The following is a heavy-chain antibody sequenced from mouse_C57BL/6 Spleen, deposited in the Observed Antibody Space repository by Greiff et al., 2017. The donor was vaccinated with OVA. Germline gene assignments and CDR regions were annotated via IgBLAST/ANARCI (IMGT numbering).Heavy chain of an antibody. CDR1: GFTFSDYY. CDR2: INYDGSST. CDR3: ARDRGYGSSYDFDY. Sequence: LKESEGGLVQPGSSMKLSCTASGFTFSDYYVAWVRQVPEKGLEWVANINYDGSSTYYLDSLKSRFIISRDNAKNILYLQMSSLKSEDTATYYCARDRGYGSSYDFDYWGQGTTLTVSS. J-gene: IGHJ2*01. V-gene: IGHV5-16*01. D-gene: IGHD1-1*01.